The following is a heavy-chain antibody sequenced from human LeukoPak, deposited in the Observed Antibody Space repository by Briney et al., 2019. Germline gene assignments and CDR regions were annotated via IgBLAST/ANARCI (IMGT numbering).Heavy chain of an antibody. CDR1: GGSISSSHW. D-gene: IGHD4-17*01. V-gene: IGHV4-4*02. Sequence: KSSETLSLTCAVSGGSISSSHWWSWVRQPPGKGLEWIGEIYHNGNSIYNPSLKSRVTISLDKSKKQFSLNPNSVTAADTAVYYCARRGDYADYYFDSWGQGTLVLVSS. CDR3: ARRGDYADYYFDS. CDR2: IYHNGNS. J-gene: IGHJ4*02.